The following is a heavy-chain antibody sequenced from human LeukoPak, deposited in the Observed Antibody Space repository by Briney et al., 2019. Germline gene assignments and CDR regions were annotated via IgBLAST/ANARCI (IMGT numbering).Heavy chain of an antibody. CDR2: NLPILDIA. CDR3: ARRYCSGGSCLFDY. D-gene: IGHD2-15*01. Sequence: SSVNVSCKAAGGTFSSYAMSWVRQAPADGLEWMGRNLPILDIANYAQKFQGRVTITADKSTSTDYMELSSLRSEDTAVYYCARRYCSGGSCLFDYWGQGTLVTVSS. V-gene: IGHV1-69*04. J-gene: IGHJ4*02. CDR1: GGTFSSYA.